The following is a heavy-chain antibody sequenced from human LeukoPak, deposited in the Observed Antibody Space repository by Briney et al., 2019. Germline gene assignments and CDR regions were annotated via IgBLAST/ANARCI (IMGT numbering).Heavy chain of an antibody. CDR1: GFTFSNYW. D-gene: IGHD6-13*01. J-gene: IGHJ4*02. V-gene: IGHV3-7*01. Sequence: QPGGSLRLSCAASGFTFSNYWMSWVRQAPGKGLEWVASIKEDGSEKYYVDSVKGRFTISRDNARNSLYLQMNSLRAEDTAVYYCASGRQLGYWGQGTLVTVSS. CDR2: IKEDGSEK. CDR3: ASGRQLGY.